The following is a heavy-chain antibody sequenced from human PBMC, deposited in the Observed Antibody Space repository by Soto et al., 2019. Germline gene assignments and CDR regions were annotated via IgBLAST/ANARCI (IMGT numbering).Heavy chain of an antibody. V-gene: IGHV1-18*01. Sequence: QVQLVQSGTEVKKPGASVKVSCKASGYTFTSYGISWVRQAPGQGLEWMGWISAYNGNTDYAQILQGRVTMTTDTSTSTAYMELRSLRSDDTAVYYCARDNYGETVYYFDYWGQGTLVTVSS. J-gene: IGHJ4*02. CDR1: GYTFTSYG. CDR2: ISAYNGNT. D-gene: IGHD4-17*01. CDR3: ARDNYGETVYYFDY.